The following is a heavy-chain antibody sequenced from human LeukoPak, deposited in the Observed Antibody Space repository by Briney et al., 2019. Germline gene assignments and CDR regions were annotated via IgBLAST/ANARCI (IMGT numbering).Heavy chain of an antibody. V-gene: IGHV1-46*01. J-gene: IGHJ4*02. CDR1: GYTFTSYY. Sequence: ASVKVSCKASGYTFTSYYVHWVRQAPGQGLEWMGIINPSGGSTSYAQKFQGRVTMTRDTSTSTVYMELSSLRSEDTAVYYCAREGTGQANGGYSYGGLDYWGQGTLVTVSS. D-gene: IGHD5-18*01. CDR3: AREGTGQANGGYSYGGLDY. CDR2: INPSGGST.